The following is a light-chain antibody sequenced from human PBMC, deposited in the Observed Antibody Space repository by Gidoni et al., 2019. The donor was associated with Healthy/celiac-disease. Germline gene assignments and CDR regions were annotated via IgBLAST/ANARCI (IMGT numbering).Light chain of an antibody. V-gene: IGKV1-39*01. CDR2: AAS. CDR3: QQSYSTPFT. Sequence: DIQMTQSPSSLSASVGDRVTLTCRASQSISSYLNWYQQKPGQAPKLLIYAASSLQSGVPSRFSGSGSGTDFTLTISSLQPEDFATYYCQQSYSTPFTFGPGTKVDIK. CDR1: QSISSY. J-gene: IGKJ3*01.